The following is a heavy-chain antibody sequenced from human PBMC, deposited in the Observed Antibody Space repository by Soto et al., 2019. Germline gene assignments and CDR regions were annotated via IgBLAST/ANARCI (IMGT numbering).Heavy chain of an antibody. CDR2: ISYDGSNK. Sequence: QVQLVESGGGVVQPGRSLRLSCAASGFTFSSYGMHWVRQAPGKGLEWVAVISYDGSNKYYADSVKGRFTISRDNSKNTRDMQMNSLRAEDTAVYYCAKDSSSSWYNWFDPWGQGTLVTVSS. V-gene: IGHV3-30*18. CDR1: GFTFSSYG. D-gene: IGHD6-13*01. J-gene: IGHJ5*02. CDR3: AKDSSSSWYNWFDP.